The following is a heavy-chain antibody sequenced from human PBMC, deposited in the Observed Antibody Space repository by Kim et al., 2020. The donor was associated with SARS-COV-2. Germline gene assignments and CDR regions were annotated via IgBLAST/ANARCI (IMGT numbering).Heavy chain of an antibody. J-gene: IGHJ4*02. CDR2: ISYDGSNK. D-gene: IGHD6-13*01. V-gene: IGHV3-30*04. CDR3: STLNSSWYFFDY. CDR1: GFTFSSYA. Sequence: GGSLRLSCAASGFTFSSYAMHWVRQAPGKGLEWVAVISYDGSNKYYADSVKGRFTISRDNSKNTLYLQMNSLRAEDTAVYYCSTLNSSWYFFDYWGQGTLVTVSS.